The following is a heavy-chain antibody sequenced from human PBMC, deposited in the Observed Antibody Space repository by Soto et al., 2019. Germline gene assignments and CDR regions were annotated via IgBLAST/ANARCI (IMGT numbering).Heavy chain of an antibody. J-gene: IGHJ6*02. CDR1: VVSFSNYG. CDR3: AKARVAIVLVPAATARGYYYYYGMDV. CDR2: ISFDGGRK. V-gene: IGHV3-30*18. Sequence: GGSLRLSCAACVVSFSNYGIHWVRQAPGKGLEWVAVISFDGGRKYFLDSVEGRFTISRDNFKNTAYLQMNSLRAEDTAVYYCAKARVAIVLVPAATARGYYYYYGMDVWGQGTTVTVSS. D-gene: IGHD2-2*01.